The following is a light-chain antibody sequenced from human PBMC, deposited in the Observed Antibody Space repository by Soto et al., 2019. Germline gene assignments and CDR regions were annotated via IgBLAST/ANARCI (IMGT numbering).Light chain of an antibody. CDR3: QSYDSSLSGYV. V-gene: IGLV1-40*01. J-gene: IGLJ1*01. CDR1: SSNIGAGYD. CDR2: GNS. Sequence: QSVRTQPPSVSGAPVQRVTISCTGSSSNIGAGYDVHWYQQLPGTAPKVLIYGNSNRPSGVPDRFSGSKSGTSASLAITGLQAEDEADYYCQSYDSSLSGYVFGTGTKVTVL.